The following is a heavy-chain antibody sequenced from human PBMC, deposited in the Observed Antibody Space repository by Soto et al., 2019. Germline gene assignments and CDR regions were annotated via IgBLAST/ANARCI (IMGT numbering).Heavy chain of an antibody. Sequence: ASCQTIGCTYPSYYMHWVREAPGQVLEWVGIIDPSGGSTSYAQKFQGRVTMTRDTSTSTVYMELSSLRSEDTAVYYCAREVYLYYDFWSGYYSRSSYYYYYGMDGWGQGAKVAISS. CDR2: IDPSGGST. D-gene: IGHD3-3*01. V-gene: IGHV1-46*01. CDR1: GCTYPSYY. J-gene: IGHJ6*02. CDR3: AREVYLYYDFWSGYYSRSSYYYYYGMDG.